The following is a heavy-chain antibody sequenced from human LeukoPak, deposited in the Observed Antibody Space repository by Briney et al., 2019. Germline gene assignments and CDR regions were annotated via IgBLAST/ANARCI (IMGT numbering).Heavy chain of an antibody. CDR3: ARDGEYYDSSGYLDY. CDR2: ISSSGHII. Sequence: PGGSLRLSCAASGFTFSSYGMNWVRQAPGKGLEWVSYISSSGHIIYYADSVKGRFTISRDNAKNSLYLQMNSLRAEDTAVYYCARDGEYYDSSGYLDYWGQGTLVTVSS. CDR1: GFTFSSYG. D-gene: IGHD3-22*01. V-gene: IGHV3-48*04. J-gene: IGHJ4*02.